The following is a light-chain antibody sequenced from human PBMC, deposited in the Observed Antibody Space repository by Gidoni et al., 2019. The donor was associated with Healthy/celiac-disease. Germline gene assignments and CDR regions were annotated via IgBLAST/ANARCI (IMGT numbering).Light chain of an antibody. J-gene: IGLJ1*01. CDR2: DDS. CDR3: QVWDSSSDHYV. V-gene: IGLV3-21*02. Sequence: YVLTPPPSGSVAPGQTARITCGGNNYGSKSVTRYQQKPGQAPVLVVYDDSDRPSGIPERFSGSNSGNTATLTISRFEAGDDADYYCQVWDSSSDHYVFGTGTKVTVL. CDR1: NYGSKS.